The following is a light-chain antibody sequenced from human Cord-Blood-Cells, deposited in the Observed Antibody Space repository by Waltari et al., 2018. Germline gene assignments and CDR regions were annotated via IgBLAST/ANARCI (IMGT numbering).Light chain of an antibody. CDR2: GNS. V-gene: IGLV1-40*01. J-gene: IGLJ2*01. CDR3: QSYDSSLSGSGV. Sequence: QSVLTQPPSVSGAPGQRVTISCTGSSSTIGAGYDVNWYQQLPGTAPKLLIYGNSNRPSGVPDRCSGSKSGTSASLAITGLQAEDEADYYCQSYDSSLSGSGVFGGGTKLTVL. CDR1: SSTIGAGYD.